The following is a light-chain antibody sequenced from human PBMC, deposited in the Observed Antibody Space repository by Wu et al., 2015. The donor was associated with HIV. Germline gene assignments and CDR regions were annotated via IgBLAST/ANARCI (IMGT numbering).Light chain of an antibody. V-gene: IGKV3-11*01. CDR3: QQRSNWPYT. Sequence: SPGKKHLFCRASQSVNTHLAWYQHRPGQAPRLVIYGASNRATGIPARFSGSGSETDFTLTISSLEPEDFAVYYCQQRSNWPYTFGQGTKVEIK. J-gene: IGKJ2*01. CDR2: GAS. CDR1: QSVNTH.